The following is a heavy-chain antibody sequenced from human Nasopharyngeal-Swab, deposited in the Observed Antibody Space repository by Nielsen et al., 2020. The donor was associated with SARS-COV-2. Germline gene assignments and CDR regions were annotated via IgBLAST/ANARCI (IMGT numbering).Heavy chain of an antibody. CDR1: GFTFSSYS. CDR3: ARDVVVETYYYYYMDV. Sequence: GGSLRLSCAASGFTFSSYSMNWVRQAPGKGLEWVSYISSSSSTIYYAESVKGRFTISRDNAKNSLYLQMNSLRAEDTAVYYCARDVVVETYYYYYMDVWGKGTTVTVSS. J-gene: IGHJ6*03. CDR2: ISSSSSTI. V-gene: IGHV3-48*01. D-gene: IGHD2-2*01.